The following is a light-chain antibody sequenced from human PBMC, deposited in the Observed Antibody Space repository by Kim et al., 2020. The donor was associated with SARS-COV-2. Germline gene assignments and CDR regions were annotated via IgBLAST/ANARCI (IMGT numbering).Light chain of an antibody. Sequence: SYVLTQPPSVSVAPGKTARITCGGNNIGSKSVHWYQQKPGQAPVLVIYYDSDRPSGIPERFSGSNSGNTATLTISRVEAGDEADYYCQVWDSSSDPHVVFGGGTQLTVL. CDR1: NIGSKS. CDR2: YDS. CDR3: QVWDSSSDPHVV. V-gene: IGLV3-21*04. J-gene: IGLJ2*01.